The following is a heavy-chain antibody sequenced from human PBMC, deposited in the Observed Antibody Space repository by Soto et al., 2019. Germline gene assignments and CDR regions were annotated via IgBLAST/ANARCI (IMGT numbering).Heavy chain of an antibody. CDR1: GYTFTSYY. Sequence: ASVKVSCKASGYTFTSYYMHWVRQAPGQGLEWMGIINPSGGSTSYAQKFQGRVTMTRDTSTSTVYMELSSLRSEDTAVYYCASIDPSTPLFDYRGQGTLVTVSS. D-gene: IGHD3-16*02. CDR2: INPSGGST. V-gene: IGHV1-46*01. CDR3: ASIDPSTPLFDY. J-gene: IGHJ4*02.